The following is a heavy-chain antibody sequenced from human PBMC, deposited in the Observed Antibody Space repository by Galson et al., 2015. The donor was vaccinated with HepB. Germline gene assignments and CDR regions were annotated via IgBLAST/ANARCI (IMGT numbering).Heavy chain of an antibody. CDR2: MNQSGSA. Sequence: LSLTCAVYGGSFRDYYWTWVRQPPGKGLQWIGEMNQSGSANYSPSLKSRVTISVDTSKNQFSLKLSSVTAADTAVYYCARGPEDHYYNGVDVWGQGTTVTVSS. V-gene: IGHV4-34*01. J-gene: IGHJ6*02. CDR1: GGSFRDYY. CDR3: ARGPEDHYYNGVDV.